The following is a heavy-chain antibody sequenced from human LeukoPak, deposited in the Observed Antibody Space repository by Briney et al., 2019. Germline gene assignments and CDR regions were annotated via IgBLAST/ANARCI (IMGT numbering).Heavy chain of an antibody. Sequence: SETLSLTCAVSGGSFSGYYWSWIRQPPGKGLEWIGEINHSGSSNYNPSLKSRVTISVDTSKNKFSLMLSCVTAADTAVYYFASSVSYSTIHYWGQGTLVTVSS. V-gene: IGHV4-34*01. J-gene: IGHJ4*02. CDR3: ASSVSYSTIHY. D-gene: IGHD1-26*01. CDR2: INHSGSS. CDR1: GGSFSGYY.